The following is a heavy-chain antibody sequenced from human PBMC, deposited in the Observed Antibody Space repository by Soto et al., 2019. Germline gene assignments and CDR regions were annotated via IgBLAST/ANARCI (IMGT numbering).Heavy chain of an antibody. V-gene: IGHV3-43*01. Sequence: PGGPLRLSCAASGFTFHGYTVHWVRQVPGKGLEWVSLNNWDDTNKYYADFVKGRFTISRENGKKYRNLQINSLRTETTDRNKWTGAYSSSLGFDYWGQGTLVTVSS. CDR1: GFTFHGYT. CDR3: TGAYSSSLGFDY. CDR2: NNWDDTNK. D-gene: IGHD6-6*01. J-gene: IGHJ4*02.